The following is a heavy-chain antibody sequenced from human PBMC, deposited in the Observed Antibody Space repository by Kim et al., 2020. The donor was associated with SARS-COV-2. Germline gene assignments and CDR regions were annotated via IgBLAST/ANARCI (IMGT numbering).Heavy chain of an antibody. J-gene: IGHJ4*02. CDR2: TI. Sequence: TIYYADSVKGRFTISRDNAKNSLYLQMNSLRAEDTAVYYCARDQRYYFDYWGQGTLVTVSS. V-gene: IGHV3-11*01. D-gene: IGHD4-17*01. CDR3: ARDQRYYFDY.